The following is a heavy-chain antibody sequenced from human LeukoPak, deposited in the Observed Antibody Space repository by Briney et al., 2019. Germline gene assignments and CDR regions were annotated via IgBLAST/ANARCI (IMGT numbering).Heavy chain of an antibody. D-gene: IGHD2-15*01. V-gene: IGHV3-7*01. CDR1: GFTFNHFW. CDR3: AREDGYCSGGNCYSYFDS. CDR2: IKKTGSET. Sequence: GGSLRLSCAASGFTFNHFWMSWTRQAPGKGLEWVAYIKKTGSETYYVDSVKGRFTITRDNTRNSLFLQMYSLRAEDTAVYFCAREDGYCSGGNCYSYFDSWGQGTLVTVSA. J-gene: IGHJ4*02.